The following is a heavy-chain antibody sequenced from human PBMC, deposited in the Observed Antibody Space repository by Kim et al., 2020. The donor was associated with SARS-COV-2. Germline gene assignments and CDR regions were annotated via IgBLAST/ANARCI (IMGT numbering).Heavy chain of an antibody. CDR1: GFTFSSYS. D-gene: IGHD5-18*01. CDR3: ARGWANVDTAMEGY. V-gene: IGHV3-48*02. Sequence: GGSLRLSCAASGFTFSSYSMNWVRQAPGKGLEWVSYISSSSSTIYYADSVKGRFTISRDNAKNSLYLQMNSLRDEDTAVYYCARGWANVDTAMEGYWGQGTLFTVSS. CDR2: ISSSSSTI. J-gene: IGHJ4*02.